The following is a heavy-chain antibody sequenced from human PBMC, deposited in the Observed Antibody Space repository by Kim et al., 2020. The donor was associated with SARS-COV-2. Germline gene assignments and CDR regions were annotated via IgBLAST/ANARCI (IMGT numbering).Heavy chain of an antibody. D-gene: IGHD4-17*01. CDR3: ARDEGPTEVTPGDYYGMDV. Sequence: RVTISVDTSKNQFSLKLSSVTAADTAVYYCARDEGPTEVTPGDYYGMDVWGQGTTVTVSS. J-gene: IGHJ6*02. V-gene: IGHV4-31*02.